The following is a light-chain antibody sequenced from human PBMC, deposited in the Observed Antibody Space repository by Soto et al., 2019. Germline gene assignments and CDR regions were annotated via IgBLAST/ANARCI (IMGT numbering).Light chain of an antibody. CDR2: LNGDGSQ. CDR1: SGHTNYA. J-gene: IGLJ2*01. Sequence: QSVLTQSPAASASLGASVKLTCTLSSGHTNYAIAWHQQRPDKGPRYLMKLNGDGSQTKGGGIPDRFSGSSSGAERYLTISSLQSEDEADYYCQTWGTGTVVFGGGTQLTVL. V-gene: IGLV4-69*02. CDR3: QTWGTGTVV.